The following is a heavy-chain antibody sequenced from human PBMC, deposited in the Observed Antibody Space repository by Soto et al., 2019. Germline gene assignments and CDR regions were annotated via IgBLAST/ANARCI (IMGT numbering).Heavy chain of an antibody. CDR2: ISAYNGNT. Sequence: QVQLVQSGAEVKKPGASVKVSCKASGYTFTSYGISWVRQAPGQGLEWMGWISAYNGNTNYAPRFQGRVTMTTDTSTTTAYMELRSLRSDDTAVYYCARGGGVVVAATSLYYYSYHMAVWGQGTTVTVSS. J-gene: IGHJ6*02. CDR1: GYTFTSYG. V-gene: IGHV1-18*01. CDR3: ARGGGVVVAATSLYYYSYHMAV. D-gene: IGHD2-15*01.